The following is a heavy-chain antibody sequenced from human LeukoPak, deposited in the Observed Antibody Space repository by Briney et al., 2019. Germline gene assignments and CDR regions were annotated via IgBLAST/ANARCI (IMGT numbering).Heavy chain of an antibody. D-gene: IGHD6-13*01. CDR1: GGSISSSSYY. Sequence: SETLSLTCTVSGGSISSSSYYWGWIRQPPGKGLEWIGSIYYSGSTYYNPSLKSRVTISVDTSKNQFSLKLSSVTAADTAVYYCARDRDSSSWPVGYWFDPWGQGTLVTVSS. CDR2: IYYSGST. CDR3: ARDRDSSSWPVGYWFDP. V-gene: IGHV4-39*07. J-gene: IGHJ5*02.